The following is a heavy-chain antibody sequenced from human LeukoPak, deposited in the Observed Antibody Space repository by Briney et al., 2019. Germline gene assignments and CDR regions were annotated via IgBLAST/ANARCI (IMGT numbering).Heavy chain of an antibody. CDR1: GLTFSNYG. Sequence: PGGSLRLSCAASGLTFSNYGINWVRQAPGKGLEWVSYISGSSTSIYYADSVKGRFTISRDNAKNSLYLQMNSLRAEDAAVYYCARAYTVTIGRYYFDYWAREPWAPSPQ. J-gene: IGHJ4*02. CDR2: ISGSSTSI. CDR3: ARAYTVTIGRYYFDY. V-gene: IGHV3-48*04. D-gene: IGHD4-17*01.